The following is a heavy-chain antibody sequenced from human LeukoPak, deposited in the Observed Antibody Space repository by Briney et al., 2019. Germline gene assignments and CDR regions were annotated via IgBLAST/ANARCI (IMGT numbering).Heavy chain of an antibody. J-gene: IGHJ4*02. CDR3: ARDGKPYYDFWSGYYTDY. Sequence: GGSLRLSCAASGFTFSTYTMNWVRQAPGKGLEWVSSISSSSSYIYYADSVKGRFTISRDNAKNSLYLQMNSLRAEDTAVYYCARDGKPYYDFWSGYYTDYWGQGTLVTVSS. V-gene: IGHV3-21*01. D-gene: IGHD3-3*01. CDR2: ISSSSSYI. CDR1: GFTFSTYT.